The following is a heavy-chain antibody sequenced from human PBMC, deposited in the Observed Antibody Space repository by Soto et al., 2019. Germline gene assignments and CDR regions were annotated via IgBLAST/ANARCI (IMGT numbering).Heavy chain of an antibody. CDR3: AKADTIWFGELFKIDY. J-gene: IGHJ4*02. CDR1: GFTFSSYA. Sequence: GSLRLSCAASGFTFSSYAMSWVRQAPGKGLEWGSAISGSGGSTYYADSVKARFTISRDNSKNTLYLQMNSLRAEDTAVYYCAKADTIWFGELFKIDYWGQGTLVTVSS. V-gene: IGHV3-23*01. CDR2: ISGSGGST. D-gene: IGHD3-10*01.